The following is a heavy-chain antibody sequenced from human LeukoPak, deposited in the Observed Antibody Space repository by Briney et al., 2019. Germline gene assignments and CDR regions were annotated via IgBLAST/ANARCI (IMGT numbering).Heavy chain of an antibody. Sequence: GGSLRLSCAASGFNFSSYWMHWVRQAPGKGLVWVSRIHSDGSSTSHADSVKGRLTISRDNAKNTLYLQMNSLRAEDTAVYYCAREVGAPDDAFDIWGQGTMVTVSS. J-gene: IGHJ3*02. V-gene: IGHV3-74*01. CDR2: IHSDGSST. D-gene: IGHD1-26*01. CDR1: GFNFSSYW. CDR3: AREVGAPDDAFDI.